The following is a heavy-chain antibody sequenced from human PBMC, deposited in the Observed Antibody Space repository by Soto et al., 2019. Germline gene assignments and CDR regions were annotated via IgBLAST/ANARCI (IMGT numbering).Heavy chain of an antibody. D-gene: IGHD5-18*01. CDR2: ISAYNGNT. CDR1: GYTFTSYS. Sequence: QVQLVQSGAEVKKPGASVKVSCKASGYTFTSYSISWVRQAPGQGLEWMGWISAYNGNTYHARKVQGRVTMTTDTSTSTAYMELRSRRSDGTVVYSCARGVGYGLIDYWGQGALVTVSS. J-gene: IGHJ4*02. V-gene: IGHV1-18*01. CDR3: ARGVGYGLIDY.